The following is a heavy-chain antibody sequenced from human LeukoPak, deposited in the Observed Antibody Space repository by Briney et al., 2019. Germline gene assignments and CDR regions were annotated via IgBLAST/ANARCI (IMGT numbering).Heavy chain of an antibody. V-gene: IGHV4-61*09. CDR3: ARAGGSVGWYGTIDS. J-gene: IGHJ4*02. CDR1: GGSISSGSYY. Sequence: PSETLSLTCTVSGGSISSGSYYWTWIRQPAGKGLEWIGHLYISGTTSYNPSLQSRVTISADTSKHQFSLRLTSVTAADTAVYYCARAGGSVGWYGTIDSWGQGTLVTVSS. CDR2: LYISGTT. D-gene: IGHD6-19*01.